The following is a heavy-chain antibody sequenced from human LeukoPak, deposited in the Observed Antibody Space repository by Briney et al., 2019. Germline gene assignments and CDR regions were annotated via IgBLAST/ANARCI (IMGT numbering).Heavy chain of an antibody. CDR1: GGSISSYY. Sequence: SETLSLTCTVSGGSISSYYWSWIRQPPGKGLEWIGYIYYSGSTNYNPSLKSRVTISVDTSKNQFSLKLSSVTAPDTAVYYCARDQWGEKNIHDALDIWGQGTKVTVSS. V-gene: IGHV4-59*12. CDR3: ARDQWGEKNIHDALDI. D-gene: IGHD2/OR15-2a*01. J-gene: IGHJ3*02. CDR2: IYYSGST.